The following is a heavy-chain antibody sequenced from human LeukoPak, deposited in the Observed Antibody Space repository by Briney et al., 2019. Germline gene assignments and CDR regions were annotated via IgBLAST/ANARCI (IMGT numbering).Heavy chain of an antibody. D-gene: IGHD2-2*01. CDR3: ASEGSTAAMIRSSWCDP. CDR1: GASIRSSRYD. CDR2: IYYRGGT. V-gene: IGHV4-39*07. J-gene: IGHJ5*02. Sequence: PSETLSPTGTVPGASIRSSRYDGGWIRQPPGKGLEWIASIYYRGGTFYNRSLKSRVSISVDTSKNQFFLKLSSVTAADTAGYYCASEGSTAAMIRSSWCDPGCQGTQATVTS.